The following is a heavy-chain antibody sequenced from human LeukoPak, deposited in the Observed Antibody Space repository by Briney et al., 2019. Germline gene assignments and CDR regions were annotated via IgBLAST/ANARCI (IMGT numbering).Heavy chain of an antibody. Sequence: SETLSLTCAVYGGSFSGYYWSWIRQPPGKGLEWIGEINHSGSTNYNPSLKSRVTISVDTSKNQFSLKLSSVTAADTAVYYCATGHGSGSYYFSYWGQGTLVTVSS. CDR1: GGSFSGYY. CDR2: INHSGST. V-gene: IGHV4-34*01. D-gene: IGHD3-10*01. J-gene: IGHJ4*02. CDR3: ATGHGSGSYYFSY.